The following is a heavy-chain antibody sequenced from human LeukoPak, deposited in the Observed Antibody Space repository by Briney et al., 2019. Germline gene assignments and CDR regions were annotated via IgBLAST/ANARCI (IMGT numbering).Heavy chain of an antibody. CDR3: ARKRGLFAVSFDP. CDR1: GGSISSNSYY. V-gene: IGHV4-39*01. CDR2: IFYNGNT. J-gene: IGHJ5*02. Sequence: SETLSLTCTVSGGSISSNSYYWGWIRQPPGKGLEWIGAIFYNGNTYYNPSLRSRVTISVDTSKNQFSLRLTSVTAADTAVYYCARKRGLFAVSFDPWGQGTLVTVSS. D-gene: IGHD1-1*01.